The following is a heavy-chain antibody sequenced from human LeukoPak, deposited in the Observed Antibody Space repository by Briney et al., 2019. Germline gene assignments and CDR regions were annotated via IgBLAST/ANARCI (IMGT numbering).Heavy chain of an antibody. CDR1: GFIFSSYW. CDR2: INSEGCDT. D-gene: IGHD6-13*01. J-gene: IGHJ4*02. Sequence: PGGSLRLSCAGCGFIFSSYWMHGVRHAPGKGRVGVSRINSEGCDTIYADSVRDRFTISRDNAKNRLYGQMNSRRGEDRAVYYCALLAAADIEYWGQGTLVTVSS. V-gene: IGHV3-74*01. CDR3: ALLAAADIEY.